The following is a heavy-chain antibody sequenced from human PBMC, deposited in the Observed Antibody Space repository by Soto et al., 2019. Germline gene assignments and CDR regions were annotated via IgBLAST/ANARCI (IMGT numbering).Heavy chain of an antibody. CDR1: DYSFPNYG. CDR3: ARDQSSGWYGKDSGMDV. CDR2: ISSYSGST. D-gene: IGHD6-19*01. J-gene: IGHJ6*02. V-gene: IGHV1-18*01. Sequence: ASVKVSCKASDYSFPNYGISWVRQAPGQGLEWMGWISSYSGSTYYAQKFQGRVTMTLETSTSTTYMELRSLKSDDTAVYYCARDQSSGWYGKDSGMDVWGQGTTVTVSS.